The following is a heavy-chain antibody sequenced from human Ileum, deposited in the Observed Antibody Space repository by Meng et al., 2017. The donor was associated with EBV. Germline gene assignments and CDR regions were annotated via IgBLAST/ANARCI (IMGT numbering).Heavy chain of an antibody. D-gene: IGHD1-7*01. V-gene: IGHV4-4*02. CDR3: GRDQGRELINH. CDR1: GDSISSDIW. CDR2: VYHRGDT. Sequence: QVQLQESGPGLVKPSGILSVTCTVSGDSISSDIWWSWVRQPPGKGLEWIGEVYHRGDTNYNPSLKSRVDISVDKSKNQFYLSLFSVTAADTAVYYCGRDQGRELINHWGQGTLVTVSS. J-gene: IGHJ4*02.